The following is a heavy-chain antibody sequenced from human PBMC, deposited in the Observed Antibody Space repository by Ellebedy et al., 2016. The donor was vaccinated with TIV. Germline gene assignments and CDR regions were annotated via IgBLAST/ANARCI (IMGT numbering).Heavy chain of an antibody. J-gene: IGHJ6*02. CDR2: CYLSGSS. CDR3: ARFSTSGWYMDV. Sequence: SETLSLXXALSGGAPTDSNCGPWSRRPPGKSLEGFGECYLSGSSTYSPSLKSRTTISLDKTNNTFSLKLTSVTAADTAIYYCARFSTSGWYMDVWGQGTTVTVAS. D-gene: IGHD6-13*01. V-gene: IGHV4-4*02. CDR1: GGAPTDSNC.